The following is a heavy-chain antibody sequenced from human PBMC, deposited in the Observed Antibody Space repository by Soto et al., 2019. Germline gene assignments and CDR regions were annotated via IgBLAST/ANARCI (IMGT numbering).Heavy chain of an antibody. J-gene: IGHJ4*02. CDR2: IRSKANSYAT. CDR1: GFTFSGSA. Sequence: GGSLRLSCAASGFTFSGSAMHWVRQASGKGLEWVGRIRSKANSYATAYAASVKGRFTISRDDSKNTAYLQMNSLKTEDTAVYYCTRTYDFWSGYYDYWGQGTLVTVSS. CDR3: TRTYDFWSGYYDY. V-gene: IGHV3-73*01. D-gene: IGHD3-3*01.